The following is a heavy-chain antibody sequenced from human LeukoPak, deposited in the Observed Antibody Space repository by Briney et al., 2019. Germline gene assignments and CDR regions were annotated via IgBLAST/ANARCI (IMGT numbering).Heavy chain of an antibody. CDR1: GFSFSTYW. V-gene: IGHV3-74*03. CDR3: VSVHWTGGVCHHHHY. D-gene: IGHD2-8*02. Sequence: GGSLRLSCATSGFSFSTYWMHWVRQAPGKGLVWVSRINDDGTESSYADSVKGRFTISRDNAKNTLYLQMNSLGAEDTAGYLCVSVHWTGGVCHHHHYWGQRALVGVCS. CDR2: INDDGTES. J-gene: IGHJ4*02.